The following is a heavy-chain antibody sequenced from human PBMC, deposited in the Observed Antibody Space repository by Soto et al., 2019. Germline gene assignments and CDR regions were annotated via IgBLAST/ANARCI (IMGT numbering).Heavy chain of an antibody. CDR2: IFLRTDIP. J-gene: IGHJ4*02. Sequence: QVQLVQSGTEVKKPGSSVKVSCKASGGTFRNYPINWVRQAPGQGLEWMGSIFLRTDIPDYAQNFQARLTISADKSTSTAYMELSSLTSDDTAMYFCARGPLVVLNYFESWGQGTLVTVSS. CDR3: ARGPLVVLNYFES. V-gene: IGHV1-69*02. CDR1: GGTFRNYP.